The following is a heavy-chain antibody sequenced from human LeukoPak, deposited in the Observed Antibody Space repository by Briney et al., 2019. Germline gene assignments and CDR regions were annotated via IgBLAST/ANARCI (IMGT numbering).Heavy chain of an antibody. V-gene: IGHV4-61*01. J-gene: IGHJ3*02. CDR3: ARDGITYSSGWYPSSDAFDI. CDR2: IYYSGST. CDR1: GGSISSGSYY. D-gene: IGHD6-19*01. Sequence: SETLSLTCTVSGGSISSGSYYWSWIRQPPGKGLEWIGYIYYSGSTNYNPSLKSRVTISVDTSKNQFSLKLSSVTAADTAVYYCARDGITYSSGWYPSSDAFDIWGQGTMVTVSS.